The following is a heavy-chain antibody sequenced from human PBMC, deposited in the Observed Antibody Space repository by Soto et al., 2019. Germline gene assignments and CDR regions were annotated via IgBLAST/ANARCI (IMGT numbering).Heavy chain of an antibody. J-gene: IGHJ6*02. CDR3: ARGEKQWLVLSDYYYGMDV. D-gene: IGHD6-19*01. CDR1: GFTFSSYS. Sequence: GESLKISCAASGFTFSSYSMNWVRQAPGKGLEWVSSISSSSSYIYYADSVKGRFTISRDNAKNSLYLQMNSLRAEDTAVYYCARGEKQWLVLSDYYYGMDVWGQGTTVTVSS. CDR2: ISSSSSYI. V-gene: IGHV3-21*01.